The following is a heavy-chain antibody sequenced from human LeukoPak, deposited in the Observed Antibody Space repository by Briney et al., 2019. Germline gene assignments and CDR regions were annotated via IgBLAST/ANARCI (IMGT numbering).Heavy chain of an antibody. CDR2: ISGSGGSI. CDR1: GFTFSSYA. D-gene: IGHD3-10*01. J-gene: IGHJ4*02. Sequence: GGSLRLSCAASGFTFSSYAMSWVRQDPGKGLEWVSAISGSGGSIYYADSVKGRFTNARDNSKNTLYLQMNSLRAEDTAVYYCAKDLYYGSGSYYNGYWGQGTLVTVSS. CDR3: AKDLYYGSGSYYNGY. V-gene: IGHV3-23*01.